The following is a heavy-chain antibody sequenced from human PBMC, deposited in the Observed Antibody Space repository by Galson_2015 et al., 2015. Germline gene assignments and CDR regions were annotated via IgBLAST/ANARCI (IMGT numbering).Heavy chain of an antibody. V-gene: IGHV2-5*02. J-gene: IGHJ4*02. D-gene: IGHD6-19*01. CDR1: GFSLSTSGVG. Sequence: PALVKPTQTLTLTCTFSGFSLSTSGVGVGWIRQPPGKALEWLALIYWDDDKRYSPSLKSRLTITKDTSKNQVVLTMTNMDPVDTATYYCAHSLPNWEQWLVVGFDYWGQGTLVTVSS. CDR2: IYWDDDK. CDR3: AHSLPNWEQWLVVGFDY.